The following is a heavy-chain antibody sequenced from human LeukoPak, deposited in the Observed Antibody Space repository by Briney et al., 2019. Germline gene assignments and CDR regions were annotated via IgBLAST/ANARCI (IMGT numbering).Heavy chain of an antibody. V-gene: IGHV3-48*03. CDR1: GFTFISYE. CDR2: ISSSNRTI. CDR3: ARGFYSGSRGSFDY. J-gene: IGHJ4*02. D-gene: IGHD1-26*01. Sequence: GGSLRLSCAASGFTFISYEMNWVRQAPGKGLEWVSYISSSNRTIYYADSVRGRFTISRDNAKNSLYLQMNSLRAEDTAIYYCARGFYSGSRGSFDYWGQGTLVTVSS.